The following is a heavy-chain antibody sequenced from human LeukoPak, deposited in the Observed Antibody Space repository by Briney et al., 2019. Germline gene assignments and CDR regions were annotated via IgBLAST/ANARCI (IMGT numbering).Heavy chain of an antibody. D-gene: IGHD1-14*01. CDR1: EFTFSNYA. V-gene: IGHV3-23*01. CDR2: ISGGGGST. CDR3: AKGSGINHYHWIDP. Sequence: GGSLRLSCAASEFTFSNYAMNWVRQAPGKGLEWVSGISGGGGSTYYADSVKGRFTIPRDNSKNTLYLQMDSLRAEDTALYYCAKGSGINHYHWIDPWGQGTLVTVSS. J-gene: IGHJ5*02.